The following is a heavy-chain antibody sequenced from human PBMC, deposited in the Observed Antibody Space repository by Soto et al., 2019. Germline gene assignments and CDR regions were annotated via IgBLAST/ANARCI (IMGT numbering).Heavy chain of an antibody. CDR2: IDGSGGST. CDR3: ANWGKSGSDF. V-gene: IGHV3-23*01. Sequence: EVQLLESGGGLVQPGGSLRLSCAASGFTFSTYAMRWVRRAPGKGLEWVSGIDGSGGSTDYADSVKGRFTISRDNSKNTLYLQMDSLRAEDTALYYCANWGKSGSDFWGQGTLVTVSS. CDR1: GFTFSTYA. J-gene: IGHJ4*02. D-gene: IGHD3-16*01.